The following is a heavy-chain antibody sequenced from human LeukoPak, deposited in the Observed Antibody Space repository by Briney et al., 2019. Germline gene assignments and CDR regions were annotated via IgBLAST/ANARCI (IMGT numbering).Heavy chain of an antibody. CDR1: GYSFTSYW. CDR3: AGGRWGATIVSYRY. D-gene: IGHD5-12*01. Sequence: GESLKISCKGSGYSFTSYWINWVRQMPGKGLEWMGEIGPSDSEINYNPSFQGHVTISTDKSTSTAYLQWRSLKASDTAIYYCAGGRWGATIVSYRYWGQGTLVTVSS. V-gene: IGHV5-10-1*01. CDR2: IGPSDSEI. J-gene: IGHJ4*02.